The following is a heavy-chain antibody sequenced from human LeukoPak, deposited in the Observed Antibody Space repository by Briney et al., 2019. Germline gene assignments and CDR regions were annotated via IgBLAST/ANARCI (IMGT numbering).Heavy chain of an antibody. V-gene: IGHV3-48*04. CDR2: ISSSSSTI. CDR3: ASRFRGPDY. J-gene: IGHJ4*02. Sequence: GGSLRLSCAASGFTFSSYSMNWVRQAPGKGLEWVSYISSSSSTIYYADSVKGRFTISRDNAKNSLYLQMNSLRAEDTAVYYCASRFRGPDYWGQGTLVTVSS. CDR1: GFTFSSYS. D-gene: IGHD3-16*01.